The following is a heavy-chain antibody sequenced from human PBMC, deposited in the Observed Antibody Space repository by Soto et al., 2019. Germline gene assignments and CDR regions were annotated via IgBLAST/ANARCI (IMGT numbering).Heavy chain of an antibody. CDR1: GFTFSSYA. J-gene: IGHJ4*02. Sequence: EVQLLESGGGLVQPGGSLRLSCAASGFTFSSYAMSWVRQAPGKGLEWVSAISGSGGSTYYADSVKGRFTISRDNSKNTLYLQMNSLGAEDTAVYYCVKENGYSSSWFEFDYWGQGTLVTVSS. CDR2: ISGSGGST. CDR3: VKENGYSSSWFEFDY. D-gene: IGHD6-13*01. V-gene: IGHV3-23*01.